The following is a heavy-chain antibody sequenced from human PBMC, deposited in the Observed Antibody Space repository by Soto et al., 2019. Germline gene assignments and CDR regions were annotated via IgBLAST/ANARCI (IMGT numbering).Heavy chain of an antibody. CDR1: GYTFTSYA. D-gene: IGHD3-22*01. J-gene: IGHJ4*02. Sequence: ASVKVSCKASGYTFTSYAMHWVRQAPGQRLEGMGWINAGNGNTKYSQKFQGRVTITRDTSASTAYMELSSLRSEDTAVYYCARVDIHDSSGNALVYWGQGTLVTVSS. CDR2: INAGNGNT. CDR3: ARVDIHDSSGNALVY. V-gene: IGHV1-3*01.